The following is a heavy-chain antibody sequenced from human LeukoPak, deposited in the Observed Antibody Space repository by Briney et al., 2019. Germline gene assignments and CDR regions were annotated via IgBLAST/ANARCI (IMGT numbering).Heavy chain of an antibody. D-gene: IGHD3-3*01. J-gene: IGHJ4*02. V-gene: IGHV1-18*01. Sequence: ASVKVSCKASGYAFDYYGITWVRQAPGQGLEWVGWISLNNGNTHYTKYAQKFQGRVTLTADTSTATAYMELRGLRSDDTAVNYCQRVTIFGVVIDFDYWGQGTLVAVSS. CDR3: QRVTIFGVVIDFDY. CDR2: ISLNNGNT. CDR1: GYAFDYYG.